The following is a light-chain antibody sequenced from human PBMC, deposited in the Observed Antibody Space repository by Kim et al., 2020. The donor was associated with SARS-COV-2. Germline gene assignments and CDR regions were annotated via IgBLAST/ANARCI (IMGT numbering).Light chain of an antibody. CDR2: DVS. J-gene: IGKJ1*01. V-gene: IGKV3-15*01. Sequence: SPGERATLSCRASQNIGSSLAWYQQKPGQPPRLLIYDVSTRATGVPVRFSGSGSVQDFTLTITSLLSEDFALYFCQQYNIWPPWTFGPGTKVDIK. CDR1: QNIGSS. CDR3: QQYNIWPPWT.